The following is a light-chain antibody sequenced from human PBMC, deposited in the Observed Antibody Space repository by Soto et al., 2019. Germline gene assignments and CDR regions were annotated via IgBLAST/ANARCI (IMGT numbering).Light chain of an antibody. V-gene: IGLV2-18*02. CDR1: SSDVGSYNR. J-gene: IGLJ3*02. Sequence: QSVLTQPPSVSGSPGQSVTISCTGTSSDVGSYNRVSWYQQPPGTAPKLMIYEVSNRPSGGPERFSGSKSGNTASLTISGLQAEDEADYYCSSSTSSSTLVLGEGTKLTVL. CDR3: SSSTSSSTLV. CDR2: EVS.